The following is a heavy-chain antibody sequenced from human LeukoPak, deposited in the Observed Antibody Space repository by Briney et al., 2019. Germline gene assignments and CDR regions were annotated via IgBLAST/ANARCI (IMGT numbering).Heavy chain of an antibody. V-gene: IGHV3-11*06. D-gene: IGHD6-19*01. Sequence: GGSLRLSCVASGFTFSDHYLSWIRQAPGKGLEWVSYISSGSTYTNYADSVKGRFTISRDNAKNSLFLQMNSLRAEDTAVYFCARLPSSSTNWFDAWGQGTLVTVSS. CDR3: ARLPSSSTNWFDA. J-gene: IGHJ5*02. CDR2: ISSGSTYT. CDR1: GFTFSDHY.